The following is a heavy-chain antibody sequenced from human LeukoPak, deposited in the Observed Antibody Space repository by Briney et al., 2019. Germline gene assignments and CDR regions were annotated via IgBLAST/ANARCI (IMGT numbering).Heavy chain of an antibody. J-gene: IGHJ6*02. CDR2: ISSGSDSI. CDR3: GGEFSSSPASMDV. D-gene: IGHD6-13*01. CDR1: GFTFSSYA. Sequence: GRSLRLSCAASGFTFSSYAMHWVRQAPGKGLEWVSSISSGSDSIYYADSVKGRFTISRDDAKNSLYLQMNSLREEDAAVYYCGGEFSSSPASMDVWGQGATVTVSS. V-gene: IGHV3-21*01.